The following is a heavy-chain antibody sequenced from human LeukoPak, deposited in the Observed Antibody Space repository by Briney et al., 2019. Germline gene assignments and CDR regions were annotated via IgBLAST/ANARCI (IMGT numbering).Heavy chain of an antibody. CDR1: GFTFSSYG. V-gene: IGHV3-33*01. J-gene: IGHJ3*02. CDR2: IWYDGSNK. CDR3: AREGRGADDAFDI. D-gene: IGHD3-10*01. Sequence: GGSLRLSCAASGFTFSSYGMRWVRQAPGKGLEWVAVIWYDGSNKYYADSVKGRFTISRDNSKNTLYLQMNSLRAEDTAVYYCAREGRGADDAFDIWGQGTMVTVSS.